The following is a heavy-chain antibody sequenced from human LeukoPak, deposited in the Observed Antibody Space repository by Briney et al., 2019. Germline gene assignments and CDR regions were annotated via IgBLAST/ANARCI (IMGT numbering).Heavy chain of an antibody. CDR2: INPNSGGT. D-gene: IGHD3-3*01. CDR3: ARVPYDFWKGGPDY. V-gene: IGHV1-2*02. Sequence: ASVKVSCKASGYTFTGYYMHWVRQAPGQGLEWMGWINPNSGGTNYAQKFQGRVTMTRDTSISTAYMELSRLRSDDTAVYYCARVPYDFWKGGPDYWGQGTLVTVSS. J-gene: IGHJ4*02. CDR1: GYTFTGYY.